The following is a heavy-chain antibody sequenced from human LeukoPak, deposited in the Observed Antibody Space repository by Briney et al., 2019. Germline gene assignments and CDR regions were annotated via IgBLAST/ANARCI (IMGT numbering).Heavy chain of an antibody. CDR1: GGSFSGYY. D-gene: IGHD1-26*01. CDR2: IYYSGST. J-gene: IGHJ4*02. CDR3: ARGARREAYFDY. V-gene: IGHV4-31*11. Sequence: PSETLSLTCAVYGGSFSGYYWSWIRQHPGKGLEWIGYIYYSGSTYYNPSLKSRVTISVDTSKNQFPLKLSSVTAADTAVYYCARGARREAYFDYWGQGTLVTVSS.